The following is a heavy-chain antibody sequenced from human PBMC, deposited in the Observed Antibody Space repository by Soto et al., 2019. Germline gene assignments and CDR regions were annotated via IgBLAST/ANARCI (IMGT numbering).Heavy chain of an antibody. CDR1: GGTFSSYA. J-gene: IGHJ6*02. D-gene: IGHD6-13*01. CDR2: IIPIFGTA. Sequence: QVQLVQSGAEVKKPGSSVKVSCKASGGTFSSYAISWVRQAPGHGLEWMGGIIPIFGTANYAQKIQGRVTITADESTRTAYMELSSMRSEDTSVYYCAREGLAAAGIYYYYGMDVWGQGTTVTVSS. V-gene: IGHV1-69*12. CDR3: AREGLAAAGIYYYYGMDV.